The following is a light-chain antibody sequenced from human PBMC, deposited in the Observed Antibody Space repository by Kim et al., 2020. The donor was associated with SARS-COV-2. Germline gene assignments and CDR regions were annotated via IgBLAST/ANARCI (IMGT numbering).Light chain of an antibody. CDR3: QSYDSSKHWV. Sequence: NFMLTQPHSVSESPGKTVTISCTGSSGSIASHYVQWYQQRPGSAPTTVIYEDNQRPSGVPDRFSGSIDSSSNSASLTISGLKPEDEADYYCQSYDSSKHWVFGGGTQLTVL. CDR1: SGSIASHY. J-gene: IGLJ3*02. CDR2: EDN. V-gene: IGLV6-57*02.